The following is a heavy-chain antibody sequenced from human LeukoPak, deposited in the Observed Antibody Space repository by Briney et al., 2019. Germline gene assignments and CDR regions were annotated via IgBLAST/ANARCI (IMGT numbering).Heavy chain of an antibody. CDR1: GFTFSSYG. CDR2: ISYDGSNK. D-gene: IGHD2/OR15-2a*01. V-gene: IGHV3-30*18. Sequence: GGSLRLSCAASGFTFSSYGMHWVRQAPGKGLGWVAVISYDGSNKYYADSVKGRFTISRDNSKNTLYLQMNSLRAEDTAVYYCAKAGFYADYFQHWGQGTLVTVSS. CDR3: AKAGFYADYFQH. J-gene: IGHJ1*01.